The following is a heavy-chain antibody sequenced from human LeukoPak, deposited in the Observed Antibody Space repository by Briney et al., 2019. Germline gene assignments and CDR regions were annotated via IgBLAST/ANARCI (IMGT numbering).Heavy chain of an antibody. J-gene: IGHJ2*01. D-gene: IGHD7-27*01. CDR3: ARGVLGPYYFDL. V-gene: IGHV4-61*08. CDR1: GGSIRRADYY. Sequence: SETLSLTCTVSGGSIRRADYYWGWIRQSPGKGLEWIGEIHYTGATNYKPSLKSRVIISGDPSKNQVSLRVSSVTAADTAVYYCARGVLGPYYFDLWGRGTLVTVSS. CDR2: IHYTGAT.